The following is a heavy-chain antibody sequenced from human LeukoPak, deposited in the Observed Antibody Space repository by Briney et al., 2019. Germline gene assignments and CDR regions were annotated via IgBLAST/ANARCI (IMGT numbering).Heavy chain of an antibody. CDR1: GFTFSSYS. J-gene: IGHJ4*02. CDR2: IRSKSRYI. CDR3: ARGGIAVAGNWGYYFNY. V-gene: IGHV3-21*01. D-gene: IGHD6-19*01. Sequence: GGSLRLSCVVSGFTFSSYSINWVRQAPGKGLEWVSSIRSKSRYIYYADSVKGRFTISRDNAKNSLYLQMNSLRAEDTAVYYCARGGIAVAGNWGYYFNYWGQGTLVTVSS.